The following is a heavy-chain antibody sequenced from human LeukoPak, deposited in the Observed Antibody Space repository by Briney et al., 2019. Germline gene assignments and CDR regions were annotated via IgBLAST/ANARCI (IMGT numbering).Heavy chain of an antibody. CDR1: GFTFSSYG. CDR2: IWYDGSNK. D-gene: IGHD5-18*01. Sequence: GSLRLSCAASGFTFSSYGMHWVRQAPGKGLEWVAVIWYDGSNKYYADSVKGRFTISRDNSKNTLYLQMNSLRAEDTAVYYCAREGRSGYSHGPPDFDYWGQGTLVTVSS. CDR3: AREGRSGYSHGPPDFDY. J-gene: IGHJ4*02. V-gene: IGHV3-33*01.